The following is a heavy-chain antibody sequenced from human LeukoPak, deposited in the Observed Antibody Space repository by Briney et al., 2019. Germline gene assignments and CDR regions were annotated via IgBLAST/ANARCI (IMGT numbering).Heavy chain of an antibody. CDR1: GGSISSYY. D-gene: IGHD4-17*01. J-gene: IGHJ4*02. CDR3: ACQTTVTIDY. Sequence: SETLSLTCTVSGGSISSYYWSWIRQPPGKGLEWIGYIYYSGSTNYNPPLKGRVTISVDTSKNQFSLKLSSVTAADTAVYYCACQTTVTIDYWGQGTLVTVSS. V-gene: IGHV4-59*01. CDR2: IYYSGST.